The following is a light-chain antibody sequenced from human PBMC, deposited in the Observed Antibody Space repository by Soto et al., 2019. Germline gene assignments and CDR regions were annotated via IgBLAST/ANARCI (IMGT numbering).Light chain of an antibody. V-gene: IGKV3-20*01. Sequence: EIVLTQSPGTLSLSPGERATLSCRASQSVSSNYLAWYQQKPGQAPRLLIYNSSTSATGIPDRFSGSGSGTDFTLTISRLEPEDFALYYCQQYRDLPRTFGQGTQVEIK. J-gene: IGKJ1*01. CDR1: QSVSSNY. CDR3: QQYRDLPRT. CDR2: NSS.